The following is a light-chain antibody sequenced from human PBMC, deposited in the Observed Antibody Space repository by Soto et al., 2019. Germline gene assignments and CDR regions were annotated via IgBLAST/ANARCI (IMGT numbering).Light chain of an antibody. V-gene: IGLV2-8*01. CDR3: NSYAGNSWV. CDR1: NSDVGRYNR. CDR2: EVN. Sequence: QSALTQPPSASWSPGQSVTISCTGTNSDVGRYNRVSWYQHHPDKAPKLMIYEVNKRPSGVPDRFSGSKSGNTASLTVSGLQAEDEADYYCNSYAGNSWVFGGGTKVTVL. J-gene: IGLJ3*02.